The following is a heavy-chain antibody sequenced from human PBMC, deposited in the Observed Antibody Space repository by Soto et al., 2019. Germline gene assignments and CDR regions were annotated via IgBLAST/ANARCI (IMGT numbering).Heavy chain of an antibody. V-gene: IGHV3-23*01. CDR3: AKAGISSSWYYFDY. Sequence: PGGSLRLSCAASGFTFSSYAMSWVRQAPGKGLEWVSGISDGGGSTHYADSVKGRFTISRDNSKSTLYLQMNSLRAEDTAVYYCAKAGISSSWYYFDYWGQGTLVTVSS. CDR2: ISDGGGST. D-gene: IGHD6-13*01. J-gene: IGHJ4*02. CDR1: GFTFSSYA.